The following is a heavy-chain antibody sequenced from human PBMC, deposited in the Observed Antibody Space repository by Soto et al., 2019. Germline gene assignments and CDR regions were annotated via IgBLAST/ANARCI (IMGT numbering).Heavy chain of an antibody. J-gene: IGHJ6*02. CDR2: INPSGGST. CDR3: ARDPVLAFLEWLSDYGMDV. V-gene: IGHV1-46*01. Sequence: ASVKVSCKASGYTFTSYYMHWVRQAPGQGLEWMGIINPSGGSTSYAQKFQGRVTMTRDTSTSTVYMELSSLRSEDTAVYYCARDPVLAFLEWLSDYGMDVWGQGTTVTVSS. D-gene: IGHD3-3*02. CDR1: GYTFTSYY.